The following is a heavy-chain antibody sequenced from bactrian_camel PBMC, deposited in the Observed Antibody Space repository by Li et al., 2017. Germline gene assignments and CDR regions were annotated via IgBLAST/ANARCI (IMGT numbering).Heavy chain of an antibody. Sequence: VESGGGSVEAGGSLRLSCLSSGYTSSYACMGWFRQAPGQEREGVAAIDTGDGSTYYLNSVEGRFTISHDDAKSTVYLQMNSLKPDDTAMYYCAARLRTYCRGAYFGAADFAYWGQGTQVTVS. CDR2: IDTGDGST. CDR1: GYTSSYAC. D-gene: IGHD1*01. J-gene: IGHJ6*01. V-gene: IGHV3S25*01. CDR3: AARLRTYCRGAYFGAADFAY.